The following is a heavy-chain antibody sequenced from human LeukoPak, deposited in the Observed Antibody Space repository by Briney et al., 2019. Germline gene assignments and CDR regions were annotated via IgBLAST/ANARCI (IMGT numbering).Heavy chain of an antibody. Sequence: PSETLSLTCTVSGGSIRSYYWSWIRQPPGKGLEWIGYIYYSGSTNYNPSLKSRVTISVDTSKNQFSLKLSSVTAADTAIYYCARHPGPVDFFDSWGQGTLVTVSS. CDR2: IYYSGST. D-gene: IGHD2-8*02. V-gene: IGHV4-59*08. J-gene: IGHJ4*02. CDR3: ARHPGPVDFFDS. CDR1: GGSIRSYY.